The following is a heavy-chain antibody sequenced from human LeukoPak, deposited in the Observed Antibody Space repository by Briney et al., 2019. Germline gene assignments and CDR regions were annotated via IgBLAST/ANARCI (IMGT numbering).Heavy chain of an antibody. J-gene: IGHJ3*02. Sequence: GGSLRLSCAASGFIFSDYYMSWIRQALGKGLEWVSYTSGSGSTIYNADSVKGRFTISRDNSKNTLYLQMNSLRAEDTAVYYCAKDVQLGAFDIWGQGTMVAVSS. CDR2: TSGSGSTI. V-gene: IGHV3-11*04. D-gene: IGHD6-13*01. CDR3: AKDVQLGAFDI. CDR1: GFIFSDYY.